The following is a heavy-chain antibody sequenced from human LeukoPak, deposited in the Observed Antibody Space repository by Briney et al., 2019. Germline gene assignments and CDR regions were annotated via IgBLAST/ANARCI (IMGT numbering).Heavy chain of an antibody. CDR1: GYTFTSYA. D-gene: IGHD3-22*01. CDR3: ARDDSRGYSLDY. V-gene: IGHV1-3*02. CDR2: SNAGNGNT. Sequence: ASVKVSCKASGYTFTSYAMHWVRQAPGQRLEWMGWSNAGNGNTKYSQEFQGRVTITRDTSASTVYMELSSLRSEDMALYYCARDDSRGYSLDYWGQGTLVTVSS. J-gene: IGHJ4*02.